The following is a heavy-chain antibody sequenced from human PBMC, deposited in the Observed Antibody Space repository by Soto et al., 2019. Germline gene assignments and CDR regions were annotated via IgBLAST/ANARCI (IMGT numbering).Heavy chain of an antibody. J-gene: IGHJ4*02. CDR2: IDGSGTTK. D-gene: IGHD3-16*01. Sequence: EVQLLESGGGLVQPGGSLRLSCGVSGFTFNDFEMNWVRQAPGKGLEWLAYIDGSGTTKKYADSVRGRFTISRDNPNNSLFLQMSSLSDADTAIYYCARGFWGFNYRGQGTLVSVSS. CDR3: ARGFWGFNY. V-gene: IGHV3-48*03. CDR1: GFTFNDFE.